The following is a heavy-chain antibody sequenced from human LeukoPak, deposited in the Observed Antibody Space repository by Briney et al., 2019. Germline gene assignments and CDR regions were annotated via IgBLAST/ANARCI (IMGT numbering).Heavy chain of an antibody. V-gene: IGHV4-59*01. CDR1: GGSISSYY. Sequence: SETLSLTCTVSGGSISSYYLTWIRQPPGKGLEYIGYIYYTGSTNYNHSLKRRASITVDTSKNQFYLKLSFVTAADTAVYYCARSFSADFWSGYSLDYWGQGTLVTVSS. CDR3: ARSFSADFWSGYSLDY. D-gene: IGHD3-3*01. CDR2: IYYTGST. J-gene: IGHJ4*02.